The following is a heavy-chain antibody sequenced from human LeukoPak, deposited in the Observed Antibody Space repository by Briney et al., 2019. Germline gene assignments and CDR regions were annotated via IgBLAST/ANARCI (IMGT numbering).Heavy chain of an antibody. CDR1: GYTFTGYY. CDR2: INPDSGGT. V-gene: IGHV1-2*02. Sequence: ASVKVSCKASGYTFTGYYIHWVRQAPGQGLERMGWINPDSGGTNYGQKFQGRVTMTRDTSISTAYMELSRLRSDDTAVYYCAKGLLLEYYYMDVWGKGTTVTVSS. J-gene: IGHJ6*03. CDR3: AKGLLLEYYYMDV. D-gene: IGHD2/OR15-2a*01.